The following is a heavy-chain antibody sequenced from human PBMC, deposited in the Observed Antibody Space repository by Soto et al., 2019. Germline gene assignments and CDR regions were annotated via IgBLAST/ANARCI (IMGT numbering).Heavy chain of an antibody. Sequence: QVQLVQSGAEVKKPGSSVKVSCKASGGTFSSYAISWVRQAPGQGLEWMGGIIPIFGTANYAQKFQGRVTITADKPTSTAHRELSSLRSEDTAVYYCARGYYGSGMPQGMDDWGQGTTGTVSS. CDR3: ARGYYGSGMPQGMDD. CDR1: GGTFSSYA. D-gene: IGHD3-10*01. CDR2: IIPIFGTA. V-gene: IGHV1-69*06. J-gene: IGHJ6*02.